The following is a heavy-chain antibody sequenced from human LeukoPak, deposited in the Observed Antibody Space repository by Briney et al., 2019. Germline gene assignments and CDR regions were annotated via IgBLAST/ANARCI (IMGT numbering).Heavy chain of an antibody. D-gene: IGHD5-12*01. V-gene: IGHV3-21*05. CDR2: MSSDSSFI. Sequence: GGSLRLSCAASGFTFSSYSMNWVRQTPGKGLEWVSYMSSDSSFINYADSVKGRFTISRDNAKNSLFLQMDSPRADDTAVYYCARGEVATTYYYGMDVWGQGTTVTVSS. CDR3: ARGEVATTYYYGMDV. CDR1: GFTFSSYS. J-gene: IGHJ6*02.